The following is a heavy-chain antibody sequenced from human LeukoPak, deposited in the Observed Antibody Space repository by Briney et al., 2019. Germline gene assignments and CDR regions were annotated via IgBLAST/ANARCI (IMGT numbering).Heavy chain of an antibody. CDR3: ARGGSSRFDQ. D-gene: IGHD6-13*01. J-gene: IGHJ4*02. Sequence: PGGSLRLSCAASGFTFSTYAMHWVRQAPGKGLEWVAVISYDGNNKYYADSVKGRFTISRDNSKYTLYLQMNSLRAEDTAVYYCARGGSSRFDQWGQGTLVTVSS. V-gene: IGHV3-30-3*01. CDR1: GFTFSTYA. CDR2: ISYDGNNK.